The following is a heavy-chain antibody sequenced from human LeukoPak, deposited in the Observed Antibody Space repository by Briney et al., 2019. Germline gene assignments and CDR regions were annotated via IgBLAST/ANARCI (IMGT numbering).Heavy chain of an antibody. J-gene: IGHJ6*03. D-gene: IGHD6-19*01. CDR2: IYTSGST. CDR1: GGSISSYY. Sequence: SETLSLTCTVSGGSISSYYWSWIRQPAGKGLEWIGRIYTSGSTNYNPSLKSRVTMSVDTSKNQFSLKLSFVTAADTAVYYCARASSGWSNYYYMDVWGKGTTVTVSS. V-gene: IGHV4-4*07. CDR3: ARASSGWSNYYYMDV.